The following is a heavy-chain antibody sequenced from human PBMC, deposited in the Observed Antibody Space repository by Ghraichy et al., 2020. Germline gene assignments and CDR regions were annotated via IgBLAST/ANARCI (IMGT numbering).Heavy chain of an antibody. CDR2: IYTSGST. CDR3: AREGPYIVATISPLYYYYGMDV. CDR1: GGSISSYY. Sequence: LNISCTVSGGSISSYYWSWIRQPAGKGLEWIGRIYTSGSTNYNPSLKSRVTMSVDTSKNQFSLKLSSVTAADTAVYYCAREGPYIVATISPLYYYYGMDVWGQGTTVTVSS. V-gene: IGHV4-4*07. D-gene: IGHD5-12*01. J-gene: IGHJ6*02.